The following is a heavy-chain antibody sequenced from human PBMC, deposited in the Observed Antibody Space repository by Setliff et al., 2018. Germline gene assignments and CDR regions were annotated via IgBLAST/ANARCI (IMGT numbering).Heavy chain of an antibody. CDR2: IYPGDSDT. Sequence: PGESLKISCKASEYSFTTYWIGWVRQMPGKGLEWMGIIYPGDSDTRYSPSFQGQVTISADKSINTAYLQWSSLEASDTAMYYCARRNTAMVYGFDIWGQGTMVTVSS. D-gene: IGHD5-18*01. CDR3: ARRNTAMVYGFDI. J-gene: IGHJ3*02. V-gene: IGHV5-51*01. CDR1: EYSFTTYW.